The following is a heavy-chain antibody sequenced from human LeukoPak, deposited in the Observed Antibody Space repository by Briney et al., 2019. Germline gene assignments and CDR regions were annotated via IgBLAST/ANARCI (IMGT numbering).Heavy chain of an antibody. CDR1: GFTFSSYS. J-gene: IGHJ2*01. Sequence: PGGSLRLSCAASGFTFSSYSMNWVRQAPGKGLEWVSLVSGGGDSTYYADSVKGRFTISRDNSKNTLYLQMTSLRAEDAAVYYCAKSKPPPSYSGSGSPMMNWYFDLWGRGTLVTVSS. V-gene: IGHV3-23*01. D-gene: IGHD3-10*01. CDR3: AKSKPPPSYSGSGSPMMNWYFDL. CDR2: VSGGGDST.